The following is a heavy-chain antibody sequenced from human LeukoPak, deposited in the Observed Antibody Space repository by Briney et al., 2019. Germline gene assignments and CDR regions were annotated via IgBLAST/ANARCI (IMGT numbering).Heavy chain of an antibody. V-gene: IGHV4-59*02. CDR2: IYYSGST. J-gene: IGHJ3*02. CDR1: GGSVSTYY. CDR3: ARYSSGWRSFDI. D-gene: IGHD6-19*01. Sequence: PSETLSLTCTVSGGSVSTYYWNWIRQPPGKGLEWIGYIYYSGSTNYNPSLKSRVTISVDTSKNQFSLNLSSVTAADTAVYYCARYSSGWRSFDIWGQGTMVTVSS.